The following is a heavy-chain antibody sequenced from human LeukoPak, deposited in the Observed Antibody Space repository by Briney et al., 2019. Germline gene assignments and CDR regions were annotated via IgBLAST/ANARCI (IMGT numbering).Heavy chain of an antibody. D-gene: IGHD1/OR15-1a*01. J-gene: IGHJ4*02. CDR2: ISSNGGST. V-gene: IGHV3-64*01. Sequence: GGSLRLSCAASGFTFSSYAMHWVRQAPGKGLEYVSAISSNGGSTYYANSVKGRFTISRDSSKYTLYLQMNSLRAEDTAVYYCAKDGTWGTRFGKIPHYFDYWGRGTLVTVSS. CDR1: GFTFSSYA. CDR3: AKDGTWGTRFGKIPHYFDY.